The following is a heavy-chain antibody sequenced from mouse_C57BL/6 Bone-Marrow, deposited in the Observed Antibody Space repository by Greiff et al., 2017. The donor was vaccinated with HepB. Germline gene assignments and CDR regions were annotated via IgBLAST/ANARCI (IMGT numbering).Heavy chain of an antibody. Sequence: VKLQESGAELARPGASVKLSCKASGYTFTSYGISWVKQRTGQGLEWIGEIYPRSGNTYYNEKFKGKATLTADKSSSTAYMELRSLTSEDSAVYFCARTYYLYAMDYWGQGTSVTVSS. CDR1: GYTFTSYG. D-gene: IGHD2-10*01. CDR3: ARTYYLYAMDY. CDR2: IYPRSGNT. V-gene: IGHV1-81*01. J-gene: IGHJ4*01.